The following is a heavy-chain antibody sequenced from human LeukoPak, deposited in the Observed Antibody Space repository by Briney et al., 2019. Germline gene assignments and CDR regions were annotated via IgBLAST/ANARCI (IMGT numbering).Heavy chain of an antibody. D-gene: IGHD3-10*01. CDR3: ARGGGTMIRGVSANWFDP. V-gene: IGHV4-59*01. J-gene: IGHJ5*02. CDR2: IYYTGST. Sequence: PSETLSLTCTVSGGFICSYYWSWIRQPPGKGLEWIGYIYYTGSTNYNPSLQSRVTISLDTSKNQFSLKLSSVTAADTAVYYCARGGGTMIRGVSANWFDPWGQGTLVTVSS. CDR1: GGFICSYY.